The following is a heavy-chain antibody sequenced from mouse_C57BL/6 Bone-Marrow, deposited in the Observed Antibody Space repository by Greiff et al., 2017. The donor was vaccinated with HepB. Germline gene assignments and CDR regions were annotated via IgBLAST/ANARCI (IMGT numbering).Heavy chain of an antibody. J-gene: IGHJ3*01. CDR3: AREDIYYDYVWFAY. CDR1: GYTFTDYN. V-gene: IGHV1-18*01. Sequence: VQLQQSGPELVKPGASVKIPCKASGYTFTDYNMDWVKQSHGKSLEWIGDINPNNGGTIYNQKFKGKATLTVDKSSSTAYMELRSLTSEDTAVYYCAREDIYYDYVWFAYWGQGTLVTVSA. CDR2: INPNNGGT. D-gene: IGHD2-4*01.